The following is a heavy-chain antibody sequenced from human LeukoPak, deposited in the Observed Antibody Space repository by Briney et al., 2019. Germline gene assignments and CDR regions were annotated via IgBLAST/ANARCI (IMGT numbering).Heavy chain of an antibody. CDR3: AKDSSSWYESDY. Sequence: GGSLRLSCAASGFTVSSNYMSWVRQAPGKGLEWVSAISGSGGSTYYADSVKGRFTISRDNSKNTLYLQMNSLRAEDTAVYYCAKDSSSWYESDYWGQGTLVTVSS. CDR2: ISGSGGST. D-gene: IGHD6-13*01. J-gene: IGHJ4*02. CDR1: GFTVSSNY. V-gene: IGHV3-23*01.